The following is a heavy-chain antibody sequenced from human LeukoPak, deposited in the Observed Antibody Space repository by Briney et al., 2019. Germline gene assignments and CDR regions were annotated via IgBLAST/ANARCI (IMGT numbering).Heavy chain of an antibody. Sequence: ASVKVSCKASGYTFTGYYMHWVRQAPGQGLEGMGWINPNSGGTNYAQKFQGRVTMTRDTSISTAYMELSRLRSDDTAVYYCARDLGGISSNWFDPWGQGTLVTVSS. CDR3: ARDLGGISSNWFDP. V-gene: IGHV1-2*02. CDR1: GYTFTGYY. CDR2: INPNSGGT. J-gene: IGHJ5*02. D-gene: IGHD1-14*01.